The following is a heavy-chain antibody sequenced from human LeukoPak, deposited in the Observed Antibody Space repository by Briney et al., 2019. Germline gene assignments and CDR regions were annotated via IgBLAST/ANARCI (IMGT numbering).Heavy chain of an antibody. CDR1: GGSIGSGSYY. D-gene: IGHD1-14*01. V-gene: IGHV4-61*02. CDR2: IYTSGST. Sequence: SETLSLTCTVSGGSIGSGSYYWSRIRQPAGKGLEWIGRIYTSGSTNYNPSLKSRVTISVDTSKNQFSLKLSSVTAADTAVYYCARDVPPRSPHHPSQTDHNWFDPWGQGTLVTVSS. CDR3: ARDVPPRSPHHPSQTDHNWFDP. J-gene: IGHJ5*02.